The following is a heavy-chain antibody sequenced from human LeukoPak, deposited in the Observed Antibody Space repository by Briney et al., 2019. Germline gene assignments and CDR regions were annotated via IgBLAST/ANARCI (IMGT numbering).Heavy chain of an antibody. V-gene: IGHV4-59*01. Sequence: PSETLSLTCTVSGGSISSYYWSWLRQPPGKGLEWIGYIYYSGSTNYNPSLKSRVTISVDTSKNQFSLKLSSVTAADTAVYYCARVRSPGIVVVPAAIMRYNWFDPWGQGTLVTVSS. D-gene: IGHD2-2*02. CDR1: GGSISSYY. CDR3: ARVRSPGIVVVPAAIMRYNWFDP. CDR2: IYYSGST. J-gene: IGHJ5*02.